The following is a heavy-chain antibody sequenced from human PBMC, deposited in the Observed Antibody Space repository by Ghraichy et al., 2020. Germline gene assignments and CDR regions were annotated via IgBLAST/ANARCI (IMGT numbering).Heavy chain of an antibody. CDR2: IYYSGST. V-gene: IGHV4-30-4*01. CDR1: GGSISSGDYY. CDR3: ARVRFRVVVALDY. Sequence: SQTLSLTCTVSGGSISSGDYYWSWIRQPPGKGLEWIGYIYYSGSTYYNPSLKSRVTISVDTSKNQFSLKLSSVTAADTAVYYCARVRFRVVVALDYWGQGTLVTVSS. D-gene: IGHD3-22*01. J-gene: IGHJ4*02.